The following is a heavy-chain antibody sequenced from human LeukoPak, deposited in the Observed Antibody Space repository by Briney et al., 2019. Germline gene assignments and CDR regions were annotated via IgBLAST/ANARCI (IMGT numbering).Heavy chain of an antibody. J-gene: IGHJ4*02. V-gene: IGHV1-18*01. Sequence: ASVKVSCKASGYTFTSYGISWVRQAPGQGLEWMGWISAYNGNTNYAQKLQGRVTMTTDTSTSTAYMELRSLRSDDTAVYYCARVQSQQLKIYYFDYWGQGILVTVSS. CDR1: GYTFTSYG. CDR3: ARVQSQQLKIYYFDY. CDR2: ISAYNGNT. D-gene: IGHD6-13*01.